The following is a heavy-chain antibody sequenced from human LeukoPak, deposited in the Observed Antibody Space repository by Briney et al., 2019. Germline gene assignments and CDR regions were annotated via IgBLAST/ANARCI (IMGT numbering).Heavy chain of an antibody. CDR1: GFTFSGSA. V-gene: IGHV3-73*01. Sequence: GGSLKLSCAASGFTFSGSAMHWVRQASGKGLEWVGRIRSKANSYATAYAASVKGRFTISRDDSKNTAYLQMNSLKTEDTAVYYCTRHRPDIVVVPAATNYYYMDVWGKGTTVTISS. CDR3: TRHRPDIVVVPAATNYYYMDV. CDR2: IRSKANSYAT. J-gene: IGHJ6*03. D-gene: IGHD2-2*01.